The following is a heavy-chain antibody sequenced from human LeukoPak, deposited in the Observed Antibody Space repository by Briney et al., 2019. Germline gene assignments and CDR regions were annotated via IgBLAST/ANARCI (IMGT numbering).Heavy chain of an antibody. J-gene: IGHJ6*02. CDR2: MNQDGSAK. CDR1: GFTFSDSW. CDR3: ATYTHWVAGDV. Sequence: GGSLRLSCAASGFTFSDSWVSWVRQAPGKGLEWVANMNQDGSAKDYVDSVKGRFTISRDNARNSLYLQMSSLRAEDTALYYCATYTHWVAGDVWGQGTTVTVSS. V-gene: IGHV3-7*01. D-gene: IGHD3-16*01.